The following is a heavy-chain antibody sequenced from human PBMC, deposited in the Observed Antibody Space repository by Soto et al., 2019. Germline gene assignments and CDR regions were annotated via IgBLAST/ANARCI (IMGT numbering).Heavy chain of an antibody. V-gene: IGHV3-7*01. D-gene: IGHD4-17*01. CDR3: AREDYENAFDI. Sequence: GGSLRLSCAASVFTFSSYWMSWVRQAPGKGLEWVANIKQDGSEKYYVDSVKGRFTISRDNAKNSLYLQMNSLRAEDTAVYYCAREDYENAFDIWGQGTMVTVSS. CDR2: IKQDGSEK. J-gene: IGHJ3*02. CDR1: VFTFSSYW.